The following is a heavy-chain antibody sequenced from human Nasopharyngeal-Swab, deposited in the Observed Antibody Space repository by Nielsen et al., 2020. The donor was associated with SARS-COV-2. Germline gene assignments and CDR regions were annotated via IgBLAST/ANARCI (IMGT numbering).Heavy chain of an antibody. D-gene: IGHD3-16*01. CDR3: ARVSWITPGMDV. Sequence: SQTLSLTCAVHLGSFSGSYWSWIRQPPGKGLEWIGEINHSGSTNYNPSLKSRVTISVDTSKNQFSLKLSSVTAADAAVYYCARVSWITPGMDVWGQGTTVTVSS. J-gene: IGHJ6*02. CDR1: LGSFSGSY. CDR2: INHSGST. V-gene: IGHV4-34*01.